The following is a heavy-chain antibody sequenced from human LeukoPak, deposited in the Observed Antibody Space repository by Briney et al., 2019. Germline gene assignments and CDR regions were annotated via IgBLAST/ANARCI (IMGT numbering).Heavy chain of an antibody. D-gene: IGHD2-15*01. CDR2: INHSGST. Sequence: SETLSLTCAVYGVSFSGYYWSWIRQPPGKGLEWIGEINHSGSTNYNPSLKSRVTISVDTSKNQFSLKLSSVTAADTAVYYCARLVYYHMDVWGKGTTVTVYS. CDR3: ARLVYYHMDV. J-gene: IGHJ6*03. V-gene: IGHV4-34*01. CDR1: GVSFSGYY.